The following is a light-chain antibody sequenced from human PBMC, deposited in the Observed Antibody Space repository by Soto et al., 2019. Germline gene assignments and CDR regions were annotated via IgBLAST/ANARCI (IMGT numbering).Light chain of an antibody. V-gene: IGKV2-30*01. CDR3: MQGTHWPPGWT. Sequence: DVVMTQSPLSLPVTLGQPASISCRSSQSLVYSDGNTYLSWFQQRPGQSPRRLIYKVSNRDSGVQDRFSGSGSGTDFTLKISRVEAEDVGIYYCMQGTHWPPGWTFGQGTKVEIK. J-gene: IGKJ1*01. CDR1: QSLVYSDGNTY. CDR2: KVS.